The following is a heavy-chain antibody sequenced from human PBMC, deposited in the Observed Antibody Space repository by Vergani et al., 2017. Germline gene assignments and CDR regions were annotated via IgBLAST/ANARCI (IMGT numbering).Heavy chain of an antibody. Sequence: QVQLQESGPGLVKPSETLSLTCAVSGYSISSGYYWGWIRQPPGKGLEWIGSIYHSGSTYYNPSLKSRVTISVDTSKNQFSLKLSSVTAADTAVYYCARLIGDFWSGYRFDPWGQGTLVTVSS. CDR2: IYHSGST. CDR3: ARLIGDFWSGYRFDP. V-gene: IGHV4-38-2*01. CDR1: GYSISSGYY. D-gene: IGHD3-3*01. J-gene: IGHJ5*02.